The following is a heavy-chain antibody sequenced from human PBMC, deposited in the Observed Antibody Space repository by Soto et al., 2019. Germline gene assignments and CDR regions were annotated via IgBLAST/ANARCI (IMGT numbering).Heavy chain of an antibody. J-gene: IGHJ6*02. V-gene: IGHV4-31*03. CDR1: GGSISSGGYY. CDR2: IYYSGST. D-gene: IGHD2-15*01. CDR3: SSRKHKGTVVVAASGYYGMDV. Sequence: SETLSLTCTVSGGSISSGGYYWSWIRQHPGKGLEWIGYIYYSGSTYYNPSLKSRVTISVDTSKNQFSLKLSSVTAADTAVYLCSSRKHKGTVVVAASGYYGMDVWGQGTTVTVSS.